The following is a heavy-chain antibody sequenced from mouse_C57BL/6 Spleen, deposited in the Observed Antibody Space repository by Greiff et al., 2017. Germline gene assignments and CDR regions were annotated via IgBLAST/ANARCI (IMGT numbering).Heavy chain of an antibody. V-gene: IGHV2-5*01. Sequence: VKVVESGPGLVQPSQSLSITCTVSGFSLTSYGVHWVRQSPGKGLEWLGVIWRGGSTDYNAAFMSRLSITKDNSKSQVFFKMNSLQADDTAIYYCAKTGYDGYPLYAMDYWGQGTSVTVSS. CDR1: GFSLTSYG. D-gene: IGHD2-3*01. J-gene: IGHJ4*01. CDR2: IWRGGST. CDR3: AKTGYDGYPLYAMDY.